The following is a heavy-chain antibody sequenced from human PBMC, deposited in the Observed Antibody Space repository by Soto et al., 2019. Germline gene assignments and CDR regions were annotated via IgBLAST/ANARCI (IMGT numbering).Heavy chain of an antibody. CDR2: IYYSGST. CDR3: ARHGFGSGSYYSPPDAFDI. D-gene: IGHD3-10*01. J-gene: IGHJ3*02. Sequence: SETLSLTCTVSGGSISSYYWSWIRQPPGKGLEWIGYIYYSGSTNYNPSLKSRVTISVDTSKNQFSLKLSSVTAADTAVYYCARHGFGSGSYYSPPDAFDIWGQGTMVTVS. CDR1: GGSISSYY. V-gene: IGHV4-59*08.